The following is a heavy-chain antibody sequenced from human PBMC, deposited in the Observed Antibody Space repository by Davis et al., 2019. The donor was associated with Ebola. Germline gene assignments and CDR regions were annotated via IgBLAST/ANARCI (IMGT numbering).Heavy chain of an antibody. J-gene: IGHJ4*02. CDR3: AKVKTAAYYFDY. Sequence: GESLKISCKGSGYSFTNHWIAWVRQLPGKGLEWMGIIYPGDSDTRYSPSFQGQVTISADKSISTAYLQWSSLKASDTAMYYCAKVKTAAYYFDYWGQGTLVTVSS. V-gene: IGHV5-51*01. D-gene: IGHD4-11*01. CDR1: GYSFTNHW. CDR2: IYPGDSDT.